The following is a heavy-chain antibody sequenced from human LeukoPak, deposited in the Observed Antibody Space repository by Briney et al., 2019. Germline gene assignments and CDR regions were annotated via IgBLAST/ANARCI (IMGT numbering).Heavy chain of an antibody. Sequence: GESPKISCKGSGYRFTSYWIAWVRQMPGKGLEWRGVIYAGDSDTRYSPSFQGQVTISVDKSISTAYLQWSSLKASDTAMYYCARCSGGSCYWFDPWGQGTLVTVSS. V-gene: IGHV5-51*01. CDR3: ARCSGGSCYWFDP. CDR1: GYRFTSYW. D-gene: IGHD2-15*01. CDR2: IYAGDSDT. J-gene: IGHJ5*02.